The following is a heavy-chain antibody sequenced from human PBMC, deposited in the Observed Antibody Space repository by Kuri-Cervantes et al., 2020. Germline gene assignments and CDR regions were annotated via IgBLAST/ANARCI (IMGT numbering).Heavy chain of an antibody. J-gene: IGHJ6*02. D-gene: IGHD3-10*01. CDR3: AGIPAIGVRGVITLYYYYGMDV. CDR2: IYYSGSI. CDR1: GGSISSGGYY. Sequence: SETLSLTCTVSGGSISSGGYYWSWIRQHPGKGLEWIGYIYYSGSIYYNPSLKSRVTISVDTSKNQFSLKLSSVTAADTAVYYCAGIPAIGVRGVITLYYYYGMDVWGQGTTVTVSS. V-gene: IGHV4-31*03.